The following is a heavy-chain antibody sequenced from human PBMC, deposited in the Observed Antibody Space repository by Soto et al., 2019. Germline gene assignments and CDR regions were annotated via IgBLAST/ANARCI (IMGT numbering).Heavy chain of an antibody. CDR2: IDSSGST. V-gene: IGHV4-4*07. J-gene: IGHJ4*02. D-gene: IGHD3-3*01. CDR1: VGSISTYY. Sequence: QGQLQESGPGLVKPSETLSLTCSVSVGSISTYYCNWIRQPAGKGLEWIGRIDSSGSTNYSPSLKSRATMSVDTSKNQFSLKLTSVTAADTAVYYCARGGHDFWSGPFDYWGQGTLATVSS. CDR3: ARGGHDFWSGPFDY.